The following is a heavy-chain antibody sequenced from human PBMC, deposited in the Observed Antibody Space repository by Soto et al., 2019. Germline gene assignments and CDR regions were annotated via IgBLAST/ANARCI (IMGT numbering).Heavy chain of an antibody. J-gene: IGHJ6*03. Sequence: QVQLVQSGSEGKEPGASMKISCQASGYTFTRYEITWVRQATGQGLEWMGWMNPQTCNTAYAEKFQGRGTMTSGSSTNTAYMELSGLRSEETAVYYCARLSEESSSSNYYYFYMDVWGQGSTVTVSS. V-gene: IGHV1-8*01. D-gene: IGHD6-6*01. CDR3: ARLSEESSSSNYYYFYMDV. CDR2: MNPQTCNT. CDR1: GYTFTRYE.